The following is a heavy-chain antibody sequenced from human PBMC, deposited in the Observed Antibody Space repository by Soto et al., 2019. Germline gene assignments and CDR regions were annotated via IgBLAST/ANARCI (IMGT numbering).Heavy chain of an antibody. CDR2: INHSGST. CDR3: ASQMVYAYFDY. J-gene: IGHJ4*02. Sequence: SETLSLTCAVYGGSFSGYYWSWIRQPPGKGLEWIGEINHSGSTNYNPSLKSRVTISVDTSKNQFSLKLSSVTAADTAVYYCASQMVYAYFDYWGQGTLVTVSS. CDR1: GGSFSGYY. D-gene: IGHD2-8*01. V-gene: IGHV4-34*01.